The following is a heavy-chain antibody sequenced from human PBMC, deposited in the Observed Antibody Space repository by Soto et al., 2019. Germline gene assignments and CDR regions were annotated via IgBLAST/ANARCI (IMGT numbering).Heavy chain of an antibody. CDR2: ISGSGGST. D-gene: IGHD3-10*01. CDR3: AKDATYYYGSGSYFPYYFDY. V-gene: IGHV3-23*01. J-gene: IGHJ4*02. CDR1: GFTFSSYA. Sequence: EVQLLESGGGLVQPGGSLRLSCAASGFTFSSYAMSWVRQAPGKGLEWVSAISGSGGSTYYADSVKGRFTISRDNYKNTLYLQMNSLRAEDTAVYYCAKDATYYYGSGSYFPYYFDYWGQGTLVTVSS.